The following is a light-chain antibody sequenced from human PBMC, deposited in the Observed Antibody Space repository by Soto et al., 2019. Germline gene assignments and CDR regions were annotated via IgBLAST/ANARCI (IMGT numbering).Light chain of an antibody. CDR1: ESVSSN. CDR2: GAS. Sequence: VRTQSPSTLSVSPLERATLSCMASESVSSNLAWYQQRPGQAPRLVIYGASTRATGIPARFTASGSGTEFTLSISSLQSDDFGVYYCQQYDTWPRTFGQGTKV. J-gene: IGKJ1*01. CDR3: QQYDTWPRT. V-gene: IGKV3D-15*01.